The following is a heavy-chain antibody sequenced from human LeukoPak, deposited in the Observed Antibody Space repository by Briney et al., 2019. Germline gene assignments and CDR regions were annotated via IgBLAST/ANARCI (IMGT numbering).Heavy chain of an antibody. CDR2: IRSKANSYAT. V-gene: IGHV3-73*01. J-gene: IGHJ4*02. D-gene: IGHD6-13*01. CDR3: TSITAAAPFDY. Sequence: PGGSLRLSCAASGFTFSGSAMRWVRQASGKGLEWVGRIRSKANSYATAYAASVKGRFTISRDDSKNTAYLQMNSLKTEDTAVYYCTSITAAAPFDYWGQGTLVTVSS. CDR1: GFTFSGSA.